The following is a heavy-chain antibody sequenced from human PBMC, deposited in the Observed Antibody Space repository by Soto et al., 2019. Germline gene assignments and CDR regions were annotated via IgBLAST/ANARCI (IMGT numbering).Heavy chain of an antibody. J-gene: IGHJ4*02. D-gene: IGHD2-15*01. CDR3: VVAAQPYYFDY. Sequence: GASVKVSCKASGYTFTSYYMHWVRQAPGQGLEWMGIINPSGGSTNYAQKFQGRVTITADKSTSTAYMELRSLRSDDTAVHYCVVAAQPYYFDYWGQGTLVTVSS. CDR1: GYTFTSYY. CDR2: INPSGGST. V-gene: IGHV1-46*01.